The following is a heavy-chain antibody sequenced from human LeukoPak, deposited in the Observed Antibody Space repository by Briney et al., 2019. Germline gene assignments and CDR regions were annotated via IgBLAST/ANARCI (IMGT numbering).Heavy chain of an antibody. CDR2: ISGSGVYT. CDR3: AKGRGHYGDYLDDAFDI. Sequence: GGSLRLSCAASGFTFSSYAMSWVRQAPGKGLEWVSGISGSGVYTYYADSVKGRFTISRDNSKNTLYLQMNSLRAEDTAVYYCAKGRGHYGDYLDDAFDIWGQGTMVTVSS. J-gene: IGHJ3*02. V-gene: IGHV3-23*01. CDR1: GFTFSSYA. D-gene: IGHD4-17*01.